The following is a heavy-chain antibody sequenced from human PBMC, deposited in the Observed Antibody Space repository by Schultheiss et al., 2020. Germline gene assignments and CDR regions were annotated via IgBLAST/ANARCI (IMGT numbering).Heavy chain of an antibody. Sequence: GGSLRLSCAASGFTFSSYSMNWVRQAPGKGLEWVSSISSSSSYIYYADSVKGRFTISRDNSKNTLYLQMNSLRAEDTAVYYCARGEGSGWYVSQYYYYYYMDVWGKGTTVTVSS. V-gene: IGHV3-21*04. CDR2: ISSSSSYI. CDR1: GFTFSSYS. D-gene: IGHD6-19*01. J-gene: IGHJ6*03. CDR3: ARGEGSGWYVSQYYYYYYMDV.